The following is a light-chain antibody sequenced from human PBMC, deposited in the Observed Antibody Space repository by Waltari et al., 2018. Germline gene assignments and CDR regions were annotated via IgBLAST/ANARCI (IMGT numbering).Light chain of an antibody. J-gene: IGKJ4*01. CDR1: QILLYRNGFNY. CDR3: MQSLQTPLT. CDR2: LGS. V-gene: IGKV2-28*01. Sequence: DIVMTQSPRSLPVTPGESASISCRSSQILLYRNGFNYVDWYLQKPGQSPQLLVYLGSYRASGVPDRFSGSGSGTDFTLKISRVEAEDFGVYYCMQSLQTPLTFGGGTKVEIE.